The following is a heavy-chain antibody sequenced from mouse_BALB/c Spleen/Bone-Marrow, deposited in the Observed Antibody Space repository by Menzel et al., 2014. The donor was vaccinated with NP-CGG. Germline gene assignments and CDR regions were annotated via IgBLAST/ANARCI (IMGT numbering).Heavy chain of an antibody. V-gene: IGHV4-1*02. Sequence: EVKVIESGGGLVQPGGSLKLSCAASGFDFSRFWMSWVRQAPGKGLEWIGEINPDSSTINYTPSLKDKFIISRVNAKNTLYLQKSKVRSEDTALYYCTRLHYYGCSAYWGQGTLVTVST. D-gene: IGHD1-2*01. CDR1: GFDFSRFW. CDR2: INPDSSTI. CDR3: TRLHYYGCSAY. J-gene: IGHJ3*01.